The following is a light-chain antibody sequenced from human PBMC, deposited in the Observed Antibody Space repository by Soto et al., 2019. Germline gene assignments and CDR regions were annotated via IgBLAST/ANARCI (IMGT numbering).Light chain of an antibody. CDR2: GAS. CDR3: QQADSFPLT. CDR1: QDISTL. Sequence: DIQMTQSPSSVSASIGATVTITCRASQDISTLLAWYQQKPGKAPKLLIYGASTLESGVPSRFIGRGSGTDFTLTISSLQPEDFATYFCQQADSFPLTFGGGTKVEIK. V-gene: IGKV1D-12*01. J-gene: IGKJ4*01.